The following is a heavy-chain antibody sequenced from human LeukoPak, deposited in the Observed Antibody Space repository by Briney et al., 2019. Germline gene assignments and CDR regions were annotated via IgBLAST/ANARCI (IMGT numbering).Heavy chain of an antibody. J-gene: IGHJ4*02. Sequence: SETLSLTCTVSGGSISSSSYYWGWIRQPPGKGLEWIGSIYYGGSTYYNPSLKSRVTISVDTSKNQFSLKLSSVTAADTAVYYCARVSGELGHFDYWGQGTLVTVSS. V-gene: IGHV4-39*07. CDR2: IYYGGST. CDR1: GGSISSSSYY. CDR3: ARVSGELGHFDY. D-gene: IGHD7-27*01.